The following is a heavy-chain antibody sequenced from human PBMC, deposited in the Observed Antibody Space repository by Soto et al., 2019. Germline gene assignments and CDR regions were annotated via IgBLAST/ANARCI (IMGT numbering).Heavy chain of an antibody. CDR1: GGSISSYY. CDR2: IYYSGST. CDR3: ARASDYYDSSGYYYLDY. Sequence: SETLSLTCTVSGGSISSYYWSWIRQPPGKGLEWIGYIYYSGSTNYNPSLKSRVTISVDTSKNQFSLKLSSVTAADTAVYYCARASDYYDSSGYYYLDYWGQGTLVTVSS. D-gene: IGHD3-22*01. V-gene: IGHV4-59*01. J-gene: IGHJ4*02.